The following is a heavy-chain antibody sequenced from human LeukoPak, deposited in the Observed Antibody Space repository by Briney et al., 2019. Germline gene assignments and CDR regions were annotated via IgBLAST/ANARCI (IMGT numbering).Heavy chain of an antibody. V-gene: IGHV4-59*01. CDR1: GGSISSYY. CDR3: ARADLLAADFDY. D-gene: IGHD2-15*01. J-gene: IGHJ4*02. Sequence: SETLSLTCTVSGGSISSYYWSWIRQPPGKGLEWIGYIYYSGSTNYNPSLKSRVTISVDTSKNQFSLKLSSVTAADTAVYYCARADLLAADFDYWGQGTLVTVSS. CDR2: IYYSGST.